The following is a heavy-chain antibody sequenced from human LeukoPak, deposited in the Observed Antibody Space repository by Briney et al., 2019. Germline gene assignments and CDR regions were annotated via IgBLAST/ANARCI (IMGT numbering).Heavy chain of an antibody. CDR3: ATDRGWRTSGYYLYYFEY. Sequence: GGSLRLSCAASGFTFSNYWMTWVRQAPGKGLEWVANIKGDGSERYYVDSVRGRFTISRDNTKNSLYLQMSSLRAEDTAVYYCATDRGWRTSGYYLYYFEYWGQGTLVTFSS. V-gene: IGHV3-7*01. CDR1: GFTFSNYW. D-gene: IGHD3-3*01. J-gene: IGHJ4*02. CDR2: IKGDGSER.